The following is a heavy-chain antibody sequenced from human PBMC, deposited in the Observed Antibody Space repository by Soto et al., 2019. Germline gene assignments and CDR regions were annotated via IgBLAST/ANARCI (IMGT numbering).Heavy chain of an antibody. CDR3: ARGGDSGSYYVLGNWFDP. Sequence: SVKVSCKASGGTFSSYAISWLRQAPGQGLEWMGGIIPIFGTANYAQKFQGRDTITADESTSTAYMELSSLRSEDTAVYYCARGGDSGSYYVLGNWFDPWGQGTLVTVSS. D-gene: IGHD1-26*01. J-gene: IGHJ5*02. CDR1: GGTFSSYA. V-gene: IGHV1-69*13. CDR2: IIPIFGTA.